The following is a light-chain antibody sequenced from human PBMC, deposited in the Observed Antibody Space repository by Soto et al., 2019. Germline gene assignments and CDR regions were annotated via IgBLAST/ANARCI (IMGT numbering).Light chain of an antibody. Sequence: QSVLTQPPSVSGAPGQRVTISCTGSSSHYDVHWYQQLPGTAPKLLIYDNINRPSGVPDRFSGSKSGTSASLAITGLQAEDEADYYCQSYDSRLSGYVFGPGTKLTV. J-gene: IGLJ1*01. CDR3: QSYDSRLSGYV. CDR1: SSHYD. V-gene: IGLV1-40*01. CDR2: DNI.